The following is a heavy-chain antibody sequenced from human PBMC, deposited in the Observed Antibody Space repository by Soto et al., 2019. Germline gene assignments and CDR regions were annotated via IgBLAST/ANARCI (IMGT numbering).Heavy chain of an antibody. V-gene: IGHV3-64*01. J-gene: IGHJ1*01. CDR3: ARGGYGDYEPHHH. CDR2: ITNNGGST. Sequence: GGSLRLSCAASGFTFSTYAMHWVRQAPGKGLEYVSTITNNGGSTYYANSVKGRFTISRDKSKNTLYLQMGSLRGDDMAVYYCARGGYGDYEPHHHWGQGTLVTVSS. CDR1: GFTFSTYA. D-gene: IGHD4-17*01.